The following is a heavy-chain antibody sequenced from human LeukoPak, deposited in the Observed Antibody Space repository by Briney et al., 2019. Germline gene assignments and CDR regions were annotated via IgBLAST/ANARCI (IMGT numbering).Heavy chain of an antibody. CDR3: ASLLYDFWSGYQFDY. D-gene: IGHD3-3*01. V-gene: IGHV4-4*07. J-gene: IGHJ4*02. CDR2: IYTSGST. CDR1: GGSISSNY. Sequence: SETLSLTCTVSGGSISSNYWSWIRQPAGEGLEWIGRIYTSGSTNYNPSLTSRVTMSVDTSKNQFSLKLSSVTAADTAVYYCASLLYDFWSGYQFDYWGQGTLVTVSS.